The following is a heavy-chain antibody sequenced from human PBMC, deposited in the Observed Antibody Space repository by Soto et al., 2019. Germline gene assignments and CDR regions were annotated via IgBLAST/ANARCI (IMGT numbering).Heavy chain of an antibody. CDR1: GFTFSNYG. CDR2: ISDDGSNK. CDR3: TKRRNVLRFLEWSSGMEV. Sequence: GGSLRLSCVASGFTFSNYGMHWVRQAPGKGLEWVAFISDDGSNKYYADSMRGRFTMSRDNSKRTLYLQMSSLRVEDTAVYYCTKRRNVLRFLEWSSGMEVWAQGTTVTV. J-gene: IGHJ6*02. D-gene: IGHD3-3*01. V-gene: IGHV3-30*18.